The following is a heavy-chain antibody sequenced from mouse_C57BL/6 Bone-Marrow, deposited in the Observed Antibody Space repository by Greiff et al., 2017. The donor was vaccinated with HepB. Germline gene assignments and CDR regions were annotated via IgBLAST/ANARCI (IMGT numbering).Heavy chain of an antibody. V-gene: IGHV1-5*01. D-gene: IGHD2-2*01. J-gene: IGHJ3*01. CDR1: GYTFTSYW. Sequence: EVKLQESGTVLARPGASVKMSCKPSGYTFTSYWMHWVKQRPGQGLEWKGAIYPGNSDTSYNQKFKGKAKLTACTSASTAYMELSSLTNEDAAVDSGTRGRLWLRRFAYWGQGTLVTVSA. CDR2: IYPGNSDT. CDR3: TRGRLWLRRFAY.